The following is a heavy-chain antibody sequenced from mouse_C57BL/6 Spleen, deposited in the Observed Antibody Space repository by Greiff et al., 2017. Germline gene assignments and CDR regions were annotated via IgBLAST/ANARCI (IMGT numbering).Heavy chain of an antibody. V-gene: IGHV1-59*01. Sequence: QVQLQQPGAELVRPGTSVKLSCKASGYTFTSYWMHWVKQRPGQGLEWIGVIDPSDSYTNYNQKFKGKATLTVDTSSSTAYMQLSSLTSEDSAVYYCARRGYYSNPYYFDYWGQGTTLTVSS. CDR2: IDPSDSYT. D-gene: IGHD2-5*01. CDR1: GYTFTSYW. J-gene: IGHJ2*01. CDR3: ARRGYYSNPYYFDY.